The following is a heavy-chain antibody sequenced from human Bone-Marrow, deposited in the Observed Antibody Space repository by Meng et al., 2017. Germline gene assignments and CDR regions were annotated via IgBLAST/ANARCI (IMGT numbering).Heavy chain of an antibody. CDR1: GGSISSGSYY. Sequence: QVPLQESVPVLVKPSQTLSPPGTVSGGSISSGSYYWSWIRQPAGKGLEWIGRIYTSGSTNYNPSLKSRVTISVDTSKNQFSLKLSSVTAADTAVYYCARSIMVRGVMDFQHWGQGTLVTVSS. CDR2: IYTSGST. D-gene: IGHD3-10*01. J-gene: IGHJ1*01. CDR3: ARSIMVRGVMDFQH. V-gene: IGHV4-61*02.